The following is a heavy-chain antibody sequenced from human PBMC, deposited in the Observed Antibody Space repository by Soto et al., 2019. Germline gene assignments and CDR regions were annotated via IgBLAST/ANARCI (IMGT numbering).Heavy chain of an antibody. V-gene: IGHV1-69*06. CDR1: GGTFSSYA. J-gene: IGHJ5*02. Sequence: SVKVSCKASGGTFSSYAISWVRQAPGQGLEWMGGIIPIFGTANYAQKFQGRVTITADKSTSTAYMELSSLRSEDTAVYYCARHNYDILTGYSWAWFDPWGQGTLVTVSS. D-gene: IGHD3-9*01. CDR2: IIPIFGTA. CDR3: ARHNYDILTGYSWAWFDP.